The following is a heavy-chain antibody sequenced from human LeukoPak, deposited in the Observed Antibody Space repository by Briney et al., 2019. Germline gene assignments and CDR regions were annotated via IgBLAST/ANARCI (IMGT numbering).Heavy chain of an antibody. V-gene: IGHV4-39*07. J-gene: IGHJ5*02. Sequence: PSETLSLTCTVSGGSISSSNYYWGWIRQPPGKGLEWIGSIFYSGTTYYNPSLKSRVTVSLDTSKNQFSLRLTSVTAADTAFYYCARDSPSNDYGWWFDPWGQGTLVTVSS. CDR2: IFYSGTT. CDR3: ARDSPSNDYGWWFDP. CDR1: GGSISSSNYY. D-gene: IGHD4-17*01.